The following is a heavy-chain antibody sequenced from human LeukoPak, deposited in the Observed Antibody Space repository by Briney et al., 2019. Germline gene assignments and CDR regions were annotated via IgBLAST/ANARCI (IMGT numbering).Heavy chain of an antibody. Sequence: GASVKVSCKASGYTFTNYGISWVRQAPGQGLEWMGWISAYNGDTKSAQKVQGRVTMTIDTSTSTAYMELSRLRSDDTAVYYCARGDSSSWSGGNWFDPWGQGTLVTVSS. D-gene: IGHD6-13*01. V-gene: IGHV1-18*01. CDR3: ARGDSSSWSGGNWFDP. J-gene: IGHJ5*02. CDR1: GYTFTNYG. CDR2: ISAYNGDT.